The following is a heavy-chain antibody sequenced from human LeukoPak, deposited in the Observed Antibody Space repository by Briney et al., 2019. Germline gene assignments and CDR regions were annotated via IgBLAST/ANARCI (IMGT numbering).Heavy chain of an antibody. D-gene: IGHD2-15*01. Sequence: ASVKVSCKASGYTFTSYDINWVRQATGQGLEWMGWMNPNSGNTGYAQKFQGRVTITRNTSISTAYIELSSLRSEDTAVYYCARGPRYCSGGSCLDPWGQGTLVTVSS. J-gene: IGHJ5*02. CDR1: GYTFTSYD. CDR2: MNPNSGNT. V-gene: IGHV1-8*03. CDR3: ARGPRYCSGGSCLDP.